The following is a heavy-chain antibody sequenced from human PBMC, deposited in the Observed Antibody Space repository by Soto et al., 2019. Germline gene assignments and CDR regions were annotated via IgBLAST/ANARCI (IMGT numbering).Heavy chain of an antibody. CDR1: GFTFSSYG. CDR3: AKETYSYGSEFDY. V-gene: IGHV3-30*18. D-gene: IGHD5-18*01. J-gene: IGHJ4*02. Sequence: QVQLVESGGGVVQPGRSLRLSCAASGFTFSSYGMHWVRQAPGKGLEWVAVISYDGSNKYYADSVKGRFTISRDNSKNTLYLQMNSLRAEDTAVYYCAKETYSYGSEFDYWSQGTLVTVSS. CDR2: ISYDGSNK.